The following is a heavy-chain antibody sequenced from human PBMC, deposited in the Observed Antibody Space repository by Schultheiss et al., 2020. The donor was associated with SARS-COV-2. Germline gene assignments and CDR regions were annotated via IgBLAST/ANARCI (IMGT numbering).Heavy chain of an antibody. J-gene: IGHJ6*03. V-gene: IGHV3-30*03. D-gene: IGHD6-13*01. CDR1: GFTFSSYE. Sequence: GGSLRLSCAASGFTFSSYEMNWVRQAPGKGLEWVAVISYDGSNKYYADSVKGRFTISRDNSENTLYLQMNSLRAEDTAVYYCARVCSSSWWPHYYYYYMDVWGKGTTVTVSS. CDR2: ISYDGSNK. CDR3: ARVCSSSWWPHYYYYYMDV.